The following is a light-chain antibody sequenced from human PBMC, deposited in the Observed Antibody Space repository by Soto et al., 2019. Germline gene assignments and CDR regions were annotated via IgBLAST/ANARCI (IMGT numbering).Light chain of an antibody. CDR3: QSHDSSLSAYV. CDR1: SSNIGAGYD. CDR2: ENN. V-gene: IGLV1-40*01. Sequence: QPVLTQPPSVSGAPGQRVTISCTGSSSNIGAGYDVHWYKQLPGTAPKVLIYENNNRPSGVPDRFSGSRSGTSASLAITGLQPEDEADYYCQSHDSSLSAYVFGSGTKVTVL. J-gene: IGLJ1*01.